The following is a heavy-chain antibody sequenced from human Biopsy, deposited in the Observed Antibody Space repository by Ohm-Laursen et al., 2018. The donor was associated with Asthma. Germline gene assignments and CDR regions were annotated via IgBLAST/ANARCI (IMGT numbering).Heavy chain of an antibody. CDR2: TRHSGYN. CDR3: ARGSSSRLSQWELLVSGGKRAHSYYGMDV. V-gene: IGHV4-34*01. CDR1: GGSFSSNY. J-gene: IGHJ6*02. D-gene: IGHD1-26*01. Sequence: VTLSLTCTVYGGSFSSNYWSWIRQTPGEGLEWLGDTRHSGYNKLNPALSRRLTLSVDTSKNQFSPRLPSVTAADTAVYYCARGSSSRLSQWELLVSGGKRAHSYYGMDVWGQGTTVTVSS.